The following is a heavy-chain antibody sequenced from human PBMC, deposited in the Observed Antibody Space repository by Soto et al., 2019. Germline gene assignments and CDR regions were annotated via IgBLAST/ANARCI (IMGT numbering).Heavy chain of an antibody. CDR1: GLQIANFL. D-gene: IGHD3-10*01. Sequence: GVQRLSCTGFGLQIANFLMRWFRQAPGKGLEWVGFIRSQPYGGTTQYAASVRGRFTISRDDSKGIAYLQMNSLKSEDSGVYYCIGSFPFWGQGTLVTVSS. CDR3: IGSFPF. J-gene: IGHJ1*01. CDR2: IRSQPYGGTT. V-gene: IGHV3-49*03.